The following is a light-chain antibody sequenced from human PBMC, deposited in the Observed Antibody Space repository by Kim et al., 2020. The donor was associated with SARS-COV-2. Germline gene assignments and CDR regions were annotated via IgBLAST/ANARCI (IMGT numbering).Light chain of an antibody. CDR3: QQYHSRPPWM. V-gene: IGKV3-15*01. CDR2: DAS. J-gene: IGKJ1*01. Sequence: DIFLTQSPATLSVSPGDRATLSCRTSEDVRGDLAWYQQRPGQAPRLLIYDASTRATDIPARISGSGSGTEFTLTITNLQSDDFSFYYCQQYHSRPPWMFGQGTKVDIK. CDR1: EDVRGD.